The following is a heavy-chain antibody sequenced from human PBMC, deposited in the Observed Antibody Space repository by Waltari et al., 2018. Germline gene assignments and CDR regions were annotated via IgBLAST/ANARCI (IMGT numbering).Heavy chain of an antibody. CDR2: IRYDGSNK. CDR1: GFTFSSYG. D-gene: IGHD2-21*01. CDR3: AKFYCGGDCYDEYFQH. V-gene: IGHV3-30*02. Sequence: QVQLVESGGGVVQPGGSLRLSCAASGFTFSSYGMHWVRQAQGKGLEWVAFIRYDGSNKYYADSVKGRFTISRDNSKNTLYLQMNSLRAEDTAVYYCAKFYCGGDCYDEYFQHWGQGTLVTVSS. J-gene: IGHJ1*01.